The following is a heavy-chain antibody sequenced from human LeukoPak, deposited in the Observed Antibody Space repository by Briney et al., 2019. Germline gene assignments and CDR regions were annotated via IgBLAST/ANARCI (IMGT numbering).Heavy chain of an antibody. CDR2: IYYSGST. CDR3: AGGIAVAGTPNDAFDI. D-gene: IGHD6-19*01. Sequence: EPSETLSLTCTVSGGSISSGSYYWSWIRQPPGRGLEWIGYIYYSGSTNYNPSLKSRVTISVDTSKNQFSLKLSSVTAADTAVYYCAGGIAVAGTPNDAFDIWGQGTMVTVSS. J-gene: IGHJ3*02. V-gene: IGHV4-61*01. CDR1: GGSISSGSYY.